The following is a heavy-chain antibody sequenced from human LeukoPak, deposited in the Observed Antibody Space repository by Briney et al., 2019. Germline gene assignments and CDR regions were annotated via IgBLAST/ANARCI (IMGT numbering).Heavy chain of an antibody. Sequence: SETLSLTCPVSDVSISTKSYYWGWVRQPPGKGLEWIGNVYYTGSTDYTPSLKSRVTISVDMSKNQFSLDLTSVTAADTAVYYCARHVAYIPRRQGAFDVWGQGTTVYVSS. V-gene: IGHV4-39*01. CDR1: DVSISTKSYY. D-gene: IGHD3-16*01. J-gene: IGHJ3*01. CDR2: VYYTGST. CDR3: ARHVAYIPRRQGAFDV.